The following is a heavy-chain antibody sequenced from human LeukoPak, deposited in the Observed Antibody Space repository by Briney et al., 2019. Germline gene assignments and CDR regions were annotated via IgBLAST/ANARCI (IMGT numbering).Heavy chain of an antibody. Sequence: SETLSLTCTASGVSFSTYYWSWIRQPPGKGLEWIGFIYYSGSANYNPSLKSRVTISVDTSKNQFSLKLSSVTAADTAVYYCARARGNYYGSGSYYKGIDPWGQGTLVTVSS. CDR2: IYYSGSA. D-gene: IGHD3-10*01. J-gene: IGHJ5*02. V-gene: IGHV4-59*01. CDR3: ARARGNYYGSGSYYKGIDP. CDR1: GVSFSTYY.